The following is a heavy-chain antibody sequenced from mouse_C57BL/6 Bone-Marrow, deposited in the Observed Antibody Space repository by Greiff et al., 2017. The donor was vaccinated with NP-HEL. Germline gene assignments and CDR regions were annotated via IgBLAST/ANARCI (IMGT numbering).Heavy chain of an antibody. CDR1: GYTFTSYW. V-gene: IGHV1-69*01. CDR3: ARNDYDASYAMDY. J-gene: IGHJ4*01. CDR2: IDTSDSYT. D-gene: IGHD2-4*01. Sequence: QVQLQQPGAELVMPGASVKLSCKASGYTFTSYWMHWVKQRPGQGLEWIGEIDTSDSYTNYNQKFKGKSTLTVDKSSSTAYMQLSSLTSEDSAVYYCARNDYDASYAMDYWGQGTSVTVSS.